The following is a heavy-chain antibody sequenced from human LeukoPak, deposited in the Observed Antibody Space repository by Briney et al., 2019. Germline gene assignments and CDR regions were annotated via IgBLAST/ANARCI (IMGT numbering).Heavy chain of an antibody. V-gene: IGHV4-30-2*01. CDR1: GGSISRGGYY. D-gene: IGHD2-21*01. J-gene: IGHJ4*02. CDR3: GVIGGAGDPPFDY. Sequence: PSESLSLTCTVSGGSISRGGYYWSWIRQPRGKGREWIGYIYHSGSTYYNPSLKSPVTISVDRSKNQFSLKLSSVTAADTAVYYCGVIGGAGDPPFDYWGQGTLVIVSS. CDR2: IYHSGST.